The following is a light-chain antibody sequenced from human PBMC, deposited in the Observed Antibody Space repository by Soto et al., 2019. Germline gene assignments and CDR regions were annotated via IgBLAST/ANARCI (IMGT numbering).Light chain of an antibody. Sequence: AIQLTQSPSSLSASVGDRVTITCRASQGISSALAWYQQKPGKAPKLLIYDASSLESGVPSRFSGSGSGTDFTHALSSLQPEDFATYYCQQFNSYPPFGGGTKVEIK. CDR3: QQFNSYPP. CDR2: DAS. J-gene: IGKJ4*01. V-gene: IGKV1-13*02. CDR1: QGISSA.